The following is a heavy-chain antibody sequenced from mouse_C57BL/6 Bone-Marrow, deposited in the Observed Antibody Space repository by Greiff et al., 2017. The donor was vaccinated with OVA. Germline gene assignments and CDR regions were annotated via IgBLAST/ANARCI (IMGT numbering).Heavy chain of an antibody. V-gene: IGHV1-19*01. CDR3: ARPPSTVLATWDFDY. Sequence: EVQLQQSGPVLVKPGASVKMSCKASGYTFTDYYMNWVKQSHGKSLEWIGVINPYNGGTSYNQKFKGKATLTVDKSSSTAYMELNSLTSEDSAVDYCARPPSTVLATWDFDYWGQGTTLTVSS. CDR1: GYTFTDYY. J-gene: IGHJ2*01. D-gene: IGHD1-1*01. CDR2: INPYNGGT.